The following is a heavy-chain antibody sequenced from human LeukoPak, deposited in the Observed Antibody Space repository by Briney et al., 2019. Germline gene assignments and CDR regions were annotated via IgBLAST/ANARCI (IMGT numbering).Heavy chain of an antibody. CDR1: GFTFDDYG. D-gene: IGHD6-13*01. CDR2: INWNGGST. Sequence: PGGSLRLSCAASGFTFDDYGMSWVRQAPGKGLEWVSGINWNGGSTGYADSVKGRFTISRDNAKNSLYPQMNSLRAEDTALYYCARERGIAAAGTFSDYWGQGTLVTVSS. V-gene: IGHV3-20*04. J-gene: IGHJ4*02. CDR3: ARERGIAAAGTFSDY.